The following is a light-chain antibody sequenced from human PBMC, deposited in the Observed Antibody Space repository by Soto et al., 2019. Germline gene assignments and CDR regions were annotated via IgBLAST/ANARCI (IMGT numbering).Light chain of an antibody. CDR2: DVT. J-gene: IGLJ1*01. CDR3: CSYASSTSYV. CDR1: SSDVGGYNF. Sequence: QSVLTQPASVSGSPGQSITISCTGTSSDVGGYNFATWYQQHPGKAPKLVIHDVTRRPSGVSNRFSGSKSGTTASLTISGLQAEDEADYYCCSYASSTSYVFGTGTKVTVL. V-gene: IGLV2-14*01.